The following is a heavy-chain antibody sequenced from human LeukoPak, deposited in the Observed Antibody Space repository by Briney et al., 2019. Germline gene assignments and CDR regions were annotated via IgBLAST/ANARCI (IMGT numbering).Heavy chain of an antibody. J-gene: IGHJ3*02. CDR1: GFTLSSYS. Sequence: GGSLRLSCAASGFTLSSYSMNWVRQAPGKGLEWVSSISSSSSYIYYADSVKGRFTISRDNAKNSLYLQMNSLRAEDTAVYYCARDLVATIRAFDIWGQGTMVTVSS. D-gene: IGHD5-12*01. CDR3: ARDLVATIRAFDI. V-gene: IGHV3-21*01. CDR2: ISSSSSYI.